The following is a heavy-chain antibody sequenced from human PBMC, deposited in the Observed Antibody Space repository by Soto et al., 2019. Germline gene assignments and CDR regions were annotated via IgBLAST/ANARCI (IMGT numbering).Heavy chain of an antibody. Sequence: PASGFTFSSYAMHWVRQALGKGLEWVAVISYDGSNKYYADSVKGRFTISRDNSKNTLYLQMNSLRAEDTAVYYCARDPMGRYYGSGSYYFDYWGQGTLVTVSS. V-gene: IGHV3-30-3*01. J-gene: IGHJ4*02. CDR2: ISYDGSNK. CDR1: GFTFSSYA. D-gene: IGHD3-10*01. CDR3: ARDPMGRYYGSGSYYFDY.